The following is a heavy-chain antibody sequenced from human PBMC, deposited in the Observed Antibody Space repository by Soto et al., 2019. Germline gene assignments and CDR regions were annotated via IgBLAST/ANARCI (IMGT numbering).Heavy chain of an antibody. V-gene: IGHV3-23*01. CDR2: ISGSGDKT. CDR1: GFSFSNFA. CDR3: AKDYASTWYWYFDP. J-gene: IGHJ5*02. D-gene: IGHD6-13*01. Sequence: WGSLRLSCAASGFSFSNFAMSWVRQAPGTGLEWVSSISGSGDKTYYLDSVKGRFTISRDNSKNTLYLHMNSLGAEDTAVYFCAKDYASTWYWYFDPWGQGTLVTVSS.